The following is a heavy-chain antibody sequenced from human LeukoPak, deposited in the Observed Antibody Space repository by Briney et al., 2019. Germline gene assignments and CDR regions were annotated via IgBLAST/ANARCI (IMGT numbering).Heavy chain of an antibody. J-gene: IGHJ5*02. D-gene: IGHD3-3*01. CDR3: ARATIFGVVIIQEHWFDP. Sequence: SVKVSCKASGGTFSSYAISWVRQAPGQGLEWMGGIIPIFGTANYAQKFQGRVTITADESTSTAYMELSSLRSEDTAVYYCARATIFGVVIIQEHWFDPWGQGTLVTVSS. V-gene: IGHV1-69*13. CDR1: GGTFSSYA. CDR2: IIPIFGTA.